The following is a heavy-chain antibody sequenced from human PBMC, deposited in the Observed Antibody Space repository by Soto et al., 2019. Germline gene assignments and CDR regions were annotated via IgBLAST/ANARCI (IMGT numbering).Heavy chain of an antibody. V-gene: IGHV3-66*01. CDR3: ARDITPWDGFDI. Sequence: GGSLRLSCAASGFTVSSNYMSWVRQAPGKGLEWVSVIYSGGSTYYADSVKGRFTISRDNSKNTLYLQMNSLRAEDTAVYYCARDITPWDGFDIWGQGTMVTVSS. J-gene: IGHJ3*02. D-gene: IGHD3-3*01. CDR2: IYSGGST. CDR1: GFTVSSNY.